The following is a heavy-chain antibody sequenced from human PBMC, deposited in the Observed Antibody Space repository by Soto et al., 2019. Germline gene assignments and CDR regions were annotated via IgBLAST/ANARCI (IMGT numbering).Heavy chain of an antibody. CDR3: ARERYYGSGRNYYYYGMDV. CDR1: GVSFSGYY. CDR2: INHSGST. V-gene: IGHV4-34*01. Sequence: SETLSLTCAVYGVSFSGYYWSWIRQPPGKGLEWIGEINHSGSTNYNPSLKSRVTISVDTSKNQFSLKLSSVTAADTAVYYCARERYYGSGRNYYYYGMDVWGQGTTVTVSS. D-gene: IGHD3-10*01. J-gene: IGHJ6*02.